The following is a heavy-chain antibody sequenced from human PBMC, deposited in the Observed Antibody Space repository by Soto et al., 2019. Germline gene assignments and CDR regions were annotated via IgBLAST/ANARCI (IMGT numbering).Heavy chain of an antibody. CDR2: ISYDGSNK. CDR3: AKEGGQQWLAFYYFDH. J-gene: IGHJ4*02. CDR1: GFTFSSYG. V-gene: IGHV3-30*18. Sequence: GGSLRLSCAASGFTFSSYGMHWVRQAPGKGLEWVAVISYDGSNKYYADSVKGRFTISRDNSKNTLYLQMNSLRAEDTAVYYCAKEGGQQWLAFYYFDHWGQGTLVTVSS. D-gene: IGHD6-19*01.